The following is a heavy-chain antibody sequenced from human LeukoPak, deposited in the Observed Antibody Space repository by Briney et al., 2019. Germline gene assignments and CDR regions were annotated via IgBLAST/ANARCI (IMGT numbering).Heavy chain of an antibody. D-gene: IGHD3-3*01. CDR2: ISSSSSYI. CDR1: GFTFSSYS. CDR3: AGGGKYYDFWSGLKADYYYYYMDV. Sequence: PGGSLRLSCAASGFTFSSYSMNWVRQAPGKGLEWVSSISSSSSYIYYADSVKGRFTISRDNAKNSLYLQMNSLRAEDTAVYYCAGGGKYYDFWSGLKADYYYYYMDVWGKGTTVTVSS. V-gene: IGHV3-21*01. J-gene: IGHJ6*03.